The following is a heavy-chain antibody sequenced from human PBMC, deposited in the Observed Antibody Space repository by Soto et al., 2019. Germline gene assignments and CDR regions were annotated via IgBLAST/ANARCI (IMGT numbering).Heavy chain of an antibody. CDR3: ARPTHNYGSGSYWRYGMDV. V-gene: IGHV1-69*06. J-gene: IGHJ6*02. CDR2: IIPIFGTA. CDR1: GGTFSTYA. Sequence: QVQLVQSGAEVKKPGSSVKVSCKASGGTFSTYAISWVRQAPGQGPDWMGGIIPIFGTANYAQKFQGRVTITADKSTSTIFMELSSLTSEDTAVYFCARPTHNYGSGSYWRYGMDVWGQGTTVTVSS. D-gene: IGHD3-10*01.